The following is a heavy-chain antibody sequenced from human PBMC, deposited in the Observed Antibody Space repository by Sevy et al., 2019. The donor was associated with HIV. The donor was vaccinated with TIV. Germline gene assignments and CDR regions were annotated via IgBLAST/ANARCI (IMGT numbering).Heavy chain of an antibody. Sequence: ASVKVSCKASGYTFTDYYMYWVRQAPGQGLEWMGCINPNSGGTNYAQKFQGRVTMTRDTSISTAYMELSRLRSDDTAMYYCARDPSRAAEGWFDPWGQGTLVTVSS. CDR2: INPNSGGT. CDR1: GYTFTDYY. J-gene: IGHJ5*02. V-gene: IGHV1-2*02. D-gene: IGHD6-13*01. CDR3: ARDPSRAAEGWFDP.